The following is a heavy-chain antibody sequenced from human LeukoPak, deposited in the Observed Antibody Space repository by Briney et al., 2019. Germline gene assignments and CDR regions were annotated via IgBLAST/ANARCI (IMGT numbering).Heavy chain of an antibody. CDR3: AKQVIRGTGSSPAYFDY. CDR1: GFTFSSYG. CDR2: IRYDGSNK. Sequence: GESLRLSCEASGFTFSSYGMHWVRQAPGKGLEWVAFIRYDGSNKYYADSVKGRFTISRDNFKNTLYLQMNSLRAEDSAVYYCAKQVIRGTGSSPAYFDYWGQGTLVTVSS. D-gene: IGHD1-26*01. V-gene: IGHV3-30*02. J-gene: IGHJ4*02.